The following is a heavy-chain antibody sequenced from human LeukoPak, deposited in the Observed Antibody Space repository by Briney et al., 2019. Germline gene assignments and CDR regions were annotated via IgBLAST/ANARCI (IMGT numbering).Heavy chain of an antibody. D-gene: IGHD2-21*01. Sequence: ASVKVSCKASGYTFTSYGISWVRQAPGQGLEWMGWISAYNGNTNYAQKLQGRVTMTTDTSTSTAYMELSSLRSEDTAVYYCARDREAYCGGDCYSRRDYYYYYMDVWGKGTTVTVSS. CDR1: GYTFTSYG. CDR2: ISAYNGNT. V-gene: IGHV1-18*01. CDR3: ARDREAYCGGDCYSRRDYYYYYMDV. J-gene: IGHJ6*03.